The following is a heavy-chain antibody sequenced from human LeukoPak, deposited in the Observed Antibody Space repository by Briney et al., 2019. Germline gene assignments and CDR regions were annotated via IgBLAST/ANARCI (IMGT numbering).Heavy chain of an antibody. J-gene: IGHJ3*02. CDR2: IFYSTTT. V-gene: IGHV4-59*01. CDR1: GGSISSYY. Sequence: SETLSLTCTVSGGSISSYYWSWIRQPPGKGLEWIGYIFYSTTTIHNPSLKSRVTLSLDTSKNQFSLKLTSVTAADTAVYYCARRFHMGPTHLDCFDIWGPGTMVTVSS. CDR3: ARRFHMGPTHLDCFDI. D-gene: IGHD1-26*01.